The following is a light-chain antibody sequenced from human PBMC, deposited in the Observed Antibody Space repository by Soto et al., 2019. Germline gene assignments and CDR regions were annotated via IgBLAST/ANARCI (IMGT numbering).Light chain of an antibody. Sequence: DVVLTQSPLSLPVTLGQPASISCRSSQSLIHSDGSTYLSWFQQRPGQSPRRLIYEVSDRDSGVPDRFSGSGSGTDFTLKISRVEAEDVGVYSCMQGTHWPWTFGQGTKVGIK. CDR2: EVS. J-gene: IGKJ1*01. CDR1: QSLIHSDGSTY. V-gene: IGKV2-30*02. CDR3: MQGTHWPWT.